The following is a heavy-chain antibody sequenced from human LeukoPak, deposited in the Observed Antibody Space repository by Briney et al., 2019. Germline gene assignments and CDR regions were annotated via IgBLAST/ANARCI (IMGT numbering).Heavy chain of an antibody. V-gene: IGHV3-11*01. D-gene: IGHD5-12*01. Sequence: PSETLSLTCTVSGASISTTDYYWGWIRRPPGKGLEWVSYISSSGSTIYYADSVKGRFTISRDNAKNSLYLQMNSLRAEDTAVYYCARGESGGGGYDFYYYGMDVWGQGTTVTVSS. CDR1: GASISTTDYY. J-gene: IGHJ6*02. CDR3: ARGESGGGGYDFYYYGMDV. CDR2: ISSSGSTI.